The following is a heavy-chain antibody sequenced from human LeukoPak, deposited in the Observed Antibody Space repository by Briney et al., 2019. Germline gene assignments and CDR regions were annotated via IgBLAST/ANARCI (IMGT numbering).Heavy chain of an antibody. CDR2: IYTSGST. CDR1: GGSISSGSYY. D-gene: IGHD2-2*01. Sequence: SQTLSLTCTDSGGSISSGSYYWSWIRQPAGKGLEWIGRIYTSGSTNYNPSLKSRVTISVDTSKNQFSLKLSSVTAADTAVYYCARSIVVVPAAAYLDAFDIWGQGTMVTVSS. CDR3: ARSIVVVPAAAYLDAFDI. J-gene: IGHJ3*02. V-gene: IGHV4-61*02.